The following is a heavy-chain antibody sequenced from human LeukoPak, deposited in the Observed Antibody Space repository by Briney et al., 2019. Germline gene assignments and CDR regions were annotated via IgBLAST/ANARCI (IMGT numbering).Heavy chain of an antibody. CDR3: VRGDRYFFDY. CDR1: GFRFSSYE. V-gene: IGHV3-48*03. CDR2: IGHTGRTI. D-gene: IGHD1-14*01. J-gene: IGHJ4*02. Sequence: GGSLRLSCAASGFRFSSYEMNWVRQAPGRGLEWVSYIGHTGRTIYYVDSVKGRITVSRDNTKNSLYLQMNSLRAEDTAIYYCVRGDRYFFDYWGQGTLVTVSS.